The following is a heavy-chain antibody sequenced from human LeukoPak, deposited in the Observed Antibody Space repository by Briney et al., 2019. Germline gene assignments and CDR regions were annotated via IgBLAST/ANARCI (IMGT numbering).Heavy chain of an antibody. J-gene: IGHJ5*02. CDR1: GYTFTSYY. CDR2: IIPIFGTA. CDR3: AREFGAMVRGVKENWFDP. D-gene: IGHD3-10*01. V-gene: IGHV1-69*13. Sequence: GASVKVSCKASGYTFTSYYMHWVRQAPGQGLEWMGGIIPIFGTANYAQKFQGRVTITADESTSTAYMELSSLRSEDTAVYYCAREFGAMVRGVKENWFDPWGQGTLVTVSS.